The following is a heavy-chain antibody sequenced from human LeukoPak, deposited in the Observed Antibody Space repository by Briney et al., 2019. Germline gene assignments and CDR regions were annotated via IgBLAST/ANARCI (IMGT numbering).Heavy chain of an antibody. Sequence: SETLSLTCTVSGDSIRSASYYWAWIRQPPGKGLEWIGTTYYSGTISYNSSLKSRVTISVDTSKNQVSLTVTSVTAADTAMFYCARASYDRDFDYWGQGTLVTVSS. CDR2: TYYSGTI. J-gene: IGHJ4*02. V-gene: IGHV4-39*01. D-gene: IGHD5-12*01. CDR3: ARASYDRDFDY. CDR1: GDSIRSASYY.